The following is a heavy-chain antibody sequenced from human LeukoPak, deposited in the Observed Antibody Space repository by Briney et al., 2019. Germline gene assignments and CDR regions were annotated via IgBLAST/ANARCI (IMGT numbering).Heavy chain of an antibody. CDR2: IYYSGST. J-gene: IGHJ4*02. CDR3: ARNTRDGYDQDY. V-gene: IGHV4-39*07. Sequence: PSETLSLTCTVSGGSISSSSYYWGWIRQPPGKGLEWIGSIYYSGSTYYNPSLKSRVTISVDTSKNQFSLKLSSVTAADTAVYYCARNTRDGYDQDYWGQGTLVTVSS. CDR1: GGSISSSSYY. D-gene: IGHD5-12*01.